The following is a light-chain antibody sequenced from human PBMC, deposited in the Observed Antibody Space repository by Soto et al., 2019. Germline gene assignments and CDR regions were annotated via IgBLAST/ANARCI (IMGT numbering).Light chain of an antibody. CDR2: GAS. CDR3: LQYGSSVWT. Sequence: TQAPCPLSLCPVQTPTLPRSASQRLSSNYLAWFQQKPGQAPRLLIYGASSRATGIPDRFSGSGSGTDFTLTIPRLEPEDFAVYYCLQYGSSVWTLGQGTKVDI. CDR1: QRLSSNY. V-gene: IGKV3-20*01. J-gene: IGKJ1*01.